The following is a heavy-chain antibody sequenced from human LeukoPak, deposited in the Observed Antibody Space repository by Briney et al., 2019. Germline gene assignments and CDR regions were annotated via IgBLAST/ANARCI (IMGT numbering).Heavy chain of an antibody. CDR3: ARHYIAAGGGDAFDI. J-gene: IGHJ3*02. D-gene: IGHD6-13*01. CDR2: IYYSGST. V-gene: IGHV4-59*08. CDR1: GGSMRSYY. Sequence: PSETLSLTCTVSGGSMRSYYWSWIRQPAGKGLEWTGCIYYSGSTYYNPSLKSRVTISVDTSKNQFSLKLSSVTAADTAIYYCARHYIAAGGGDAFDIWGQGTMVIVSS.